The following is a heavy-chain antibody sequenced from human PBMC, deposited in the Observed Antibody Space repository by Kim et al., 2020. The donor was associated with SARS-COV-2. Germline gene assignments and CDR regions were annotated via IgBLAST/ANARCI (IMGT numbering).Heavy chain of an antibody. J-gene: IGHJ5*02. CDR3: ARYLSSGWPAGDNWFDP. CDR1: GFTVSSNY. D-gene: IGHD6-19*01. Sequence: GGSLRLSCAASGFTVSSNYMSWVRQAPGKGLEWVSVIYSGGSTYYADSVKGRFTISRDNSKNTLYLQMNSLRAEDTAVYYCARYLSSGWPAGDNWFDPWGQGTLVTVSS. CDR2: IYSGGST. V-gene: IGHV3-66*01.